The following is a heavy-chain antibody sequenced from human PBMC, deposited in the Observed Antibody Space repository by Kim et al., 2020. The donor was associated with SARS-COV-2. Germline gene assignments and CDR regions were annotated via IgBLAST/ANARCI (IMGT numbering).Heavy chain of an antibody. V-gene: IGHV4-59*01. CDR3: ARANIAAAGLYYYYGMDV. Sequence: SETLSLTCTVSGGSISSYYWSWIRQPPGKGLEWIGYIYYSGSTNYNPSLKSRVTISVDTSKNQFSLKLSSVTAADTAVYYCARANIAAAGLYYYYGMDVWGQRTTVTVSS. CDR1: GGSISSYY. CDR2: IYYSGST. D-gene: IGHD6-13*01. J-gene: IGHJ6*02.